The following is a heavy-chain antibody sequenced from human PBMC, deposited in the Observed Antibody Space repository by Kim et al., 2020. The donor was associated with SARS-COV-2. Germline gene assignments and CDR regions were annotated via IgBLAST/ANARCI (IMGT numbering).Heavy chain of an antibody. CDR3: AKTGQFDY. J-gene: IGHJ4*02. V-gene: IGHV3-23*01. CDR1: GFTFSTYA. Sequence: GGSLRLSCAASGFTFSTYAMSWVRQAPRRGLEWISTITGNGAATYYADSVRGRFTISRDNSKNTVSLQMNSLRAEDTALYYCAKTGQFDYWGQGTLVTVSS. CDR2: ITGNGAAT.